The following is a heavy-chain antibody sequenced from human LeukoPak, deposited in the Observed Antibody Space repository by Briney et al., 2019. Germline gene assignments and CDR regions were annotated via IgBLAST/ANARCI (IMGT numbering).Heavy chain of an antibody. Sequence: SVNLSCKASGGTFSSYAISWVRQAPGQGLEWMGGIIPIFGTANYAQKFQGRVTITADESTSTAYVELSSLRSEDRAVYYCAREDLSSTSSSMDVWGQGTTVTVSS. CDR1: GGTFSSYA. D-gene: IGHD2-2*01. CDR2: IIPIFGTA. J-gene: IGHJ6*02. V-gene: IGHV1-69*01. CDR3: AREDLSSTSSSMDV.